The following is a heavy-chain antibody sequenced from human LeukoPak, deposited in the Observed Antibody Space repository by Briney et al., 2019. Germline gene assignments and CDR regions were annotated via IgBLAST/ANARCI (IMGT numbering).Heavy chain of an antibody. CDR1: GFTFSDYY. V-gene: IGHV3-11*06. Sequence: GGSLRLSCAASGFTFSDYYMSWIRQAPGKGLEWVSYITSSSYTNYADSVKGRFTISRDNARNSLYLQMNSLRAEDTAVYYCARGTSNGWHFFDYWGQGTLVTVPS. CDR2: ITSSSYT. CDR3: ARGTSNGWHFFDY. D-gene: IGHD6-19*01. J-gene: IGHJ4*02.